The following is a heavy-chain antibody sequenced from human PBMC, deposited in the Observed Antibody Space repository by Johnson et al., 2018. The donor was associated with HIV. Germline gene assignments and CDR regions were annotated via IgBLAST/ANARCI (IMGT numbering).Heavy chain of an antibody. Sequence: VQLVESGGGLVQPGGSLRLSCAASGFTFSSYWMSWVRQAPGKGLEWVANIKQDGSEKYYVDSVKGRFTISRDNAKNSLYLQMNSLRAEDTAVYYCARDGYSSGWYSYAFDIWGRGTMVTVSS. J-gene: IGHJ3*02. CDR1: GFTFSSYW. D-gene: IGHD6-19*01. CDR3: ARDGYSSGWYSYAFDI. CDR2: IKQDGSEK. V-gene: IGHV3-7*01.